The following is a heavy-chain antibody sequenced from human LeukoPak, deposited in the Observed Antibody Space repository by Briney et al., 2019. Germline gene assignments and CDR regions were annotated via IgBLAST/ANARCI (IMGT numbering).Heavy chain of an antibody. CDR1: GGTFSSYA. J-gene: IGHJ5*02. D-gene: IGHD4-23*01. V-gene: IGHV1-3*01. CDR3: ARSEYGGLRHWFDP. CDR2: INAGNGNT. Sequence: ASVKVSCKASGGTFSSYAISWVRQASGQRLEWMGWINAGNGNTKYSQKFQDRVTITRDTSASTAYMELSSLRSEDTAVYYCARSEYGGLRHWFDPWGQGTLVTVSS.